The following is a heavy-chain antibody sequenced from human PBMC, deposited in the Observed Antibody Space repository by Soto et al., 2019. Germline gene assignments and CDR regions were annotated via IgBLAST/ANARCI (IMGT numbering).Heavy chain of an antibody. CDR2: ISTYKGNT. J-gene: IGHJ4*02. Sequence: QVQLVQSGPEVKKPGASVKVSCKTSGYTFGISWVRQAPGQGIERMGWISTYKGNTNYAQKFQGRVNMTTDTSTSTAYMELRGLRSDDTAVYYCATRSPPLDYWGQGSLVTVSS. CDR3: ATRSPPLDY. V-gene: IGHV1-18*01. CDR1: GYTFG.